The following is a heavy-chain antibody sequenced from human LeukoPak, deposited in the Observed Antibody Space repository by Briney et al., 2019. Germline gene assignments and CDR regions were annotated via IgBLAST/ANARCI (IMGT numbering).Heavy chain of an antibody. CDR2: ISYDGSNK. V-gene: IGHV3-30*18. CDR1: GFTFSSYG. CDR3: AKDGYRGIQLDY. J-gene: IGHJ4*02. Sequence: GGSLRLSCAASGFTFSSYGVHWVRQAPGKGLEWVAVISYDGSNKYYADSVKGRFTISRDNSKNTLYLQMNSLRAEDTAVYYCAKDGYRGIQLDYWGQGTLVTVSS. D-gene: IGHD5-18*01.